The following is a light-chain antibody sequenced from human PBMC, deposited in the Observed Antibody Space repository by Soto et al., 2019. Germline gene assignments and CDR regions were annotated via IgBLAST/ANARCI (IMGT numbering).Light chain of an antibody. CDR1: QGIKSW. CDR3: QQVNSFPLP. V-gene: IGKV1-12*01. Sequence: DIQMTQSPSFVSASVGDRVTITCRASQGIKSWLAWYQHKPGKAPKVLIFAASSLQSGVPSRFSGSGSGTDFTLTISNLQPEDFATYFCQQVNSFPLPFGGETKVDIK. CDR2: AAS. J-gene: IGKJ4*01.